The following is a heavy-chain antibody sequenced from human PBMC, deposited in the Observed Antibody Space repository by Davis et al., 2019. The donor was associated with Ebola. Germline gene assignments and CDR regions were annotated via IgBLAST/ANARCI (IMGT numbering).Heavy chain of an antibody. Sequence: GESLKISCAASGFTFSSYSMNWVRQAPGKGLEWVSYISSSSSTIYYADSVKGRFTISRDNAKNTLYLQMNSLRAEDTAVYYCARSRSYMDFDYWGQGTLVTVSS. D-gene: IGHD1-26*01. CDR2: ISSSSSTI. J-gene: IGHJ4*02. CDR3: ARSRSYMDFDY. V-gene: IGHV3-48*04. CDR1: GFTFSSYS.